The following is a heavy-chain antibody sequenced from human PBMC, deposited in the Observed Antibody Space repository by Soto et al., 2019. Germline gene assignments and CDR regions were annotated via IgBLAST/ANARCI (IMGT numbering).Heavy chain of an antibody. J-gene: IGHJ6*02. D-gene: IGHD6-13*01. CDR3: ARAYPIEYSSCWFHARGYYYYGRDV. CDR2: IGTAGDT. V-gene: IGHV3-13*01. CDR1: GFTFSSYD. Sequence: PGGSLRLSCAASGFTFSSYDMHWIRQPTGKGLEWVSDIGTAGDTYCPASVKGRFTISRETAKNSLSLQLTSVRAGDTAVYYCARAYPIEYSSCWFHARGYYYYGRDVWGQGTTVTV.